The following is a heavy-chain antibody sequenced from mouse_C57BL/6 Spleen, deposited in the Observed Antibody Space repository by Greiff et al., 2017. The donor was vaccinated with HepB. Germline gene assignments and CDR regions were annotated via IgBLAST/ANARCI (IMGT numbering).Heavy chain of an antibody. Sequence: VQLQQSGAELVKPGASVKLSCKASGYTFTSYWMQWVKQRPGQGLEWIGEIDPSDSYTNYNQKFKGKATLTVDTSSSTAYMQLSSLTSEDSAVYYCARGGNSNYFDYWGQGTTLTVSS. V-gene: IGHV1-50*01. D-gene: IGHD2-1*01. J-gene: IGHJ2*01. CDR1: GYTFTSYW. CDR2: IDPSDSYT. CDR3: ARGGNSNYFDY.